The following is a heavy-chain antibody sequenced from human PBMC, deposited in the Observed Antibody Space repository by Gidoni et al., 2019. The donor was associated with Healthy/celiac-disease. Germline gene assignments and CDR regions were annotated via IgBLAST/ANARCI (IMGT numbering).Heavy chain of an antibody. CDR2: IYYSGST. CDR1: GGSIRSSSYY. V-gene: IGHV4-39*01. CDR3: ARHQRIGATILVYAFDI. D-gene: IGHD5-12*01. J-gene: IGHJ3*02. Sequence: QLQLQESGPGLVKPSETLSLTCTVPGGSIRSSSYYWGWIRQPPVKGLAWIGSIYYSGSTYYNPYLKSRVTISVDTSKNQFSLKLSSVTAADTAVYYCARHQRIGATILVYAFDIWGQGTMVTVSS.